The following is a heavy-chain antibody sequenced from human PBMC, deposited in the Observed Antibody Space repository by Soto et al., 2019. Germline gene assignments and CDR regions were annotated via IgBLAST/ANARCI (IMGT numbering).Heavy chain of an antibody. CDR3: AHRQAQGIGLAGTFDS. Sequence: QITLKESGPTLVKPTQTLTLTCTFSGFSFSTTGVGVGWIRQPPGKALEWLALIYWDDDKRYSPSLKSRLTITKATSKNPVVLTMTNMDPVDTATYYCAHRQAQGIGLAGTFDSWGQGTLVTVSS. CDR2: IYWDDDK. D-gene: IGHD6-19*01. V-gene: IGHV2-5*02. J-gene: IGHJ4*02. CDR1: GFSFSTTGVG.